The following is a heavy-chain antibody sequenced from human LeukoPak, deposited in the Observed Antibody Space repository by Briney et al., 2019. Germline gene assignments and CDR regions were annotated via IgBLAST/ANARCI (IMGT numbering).Heavy chain of an antibody. V-gene: IGHV4-39*01. J-gene: IGHJ4*02. Sequence: PSETLSLTCTVSGGSISSSSYYWGWIRQPLGKGLEWIGSIYYSGSTYYNPSLKSRVTISVDTSKNQFSLKLSSVTAADTAVYYCANRGSSASEYWGQGTLVTVSS. CDR2: IYYSGST. D-gene: IGHD6-6*01. CDR3: ANRGSSASEY. CDR1: GGSISSSSYY.